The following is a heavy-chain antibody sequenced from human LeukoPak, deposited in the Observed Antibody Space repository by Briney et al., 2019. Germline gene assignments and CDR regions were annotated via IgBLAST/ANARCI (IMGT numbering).Heavy chain of an antibody. CDR1: VFTVSSNY. Sequence: GGSLRLSCAPSVFTVSSNYMSCVRQAPGKGLEWVSVIYSGGSTYYADSVKGRFTISRDNSKNTVYLQMNSLRAEDTAVYYCAKDPYGTRYFDYWGQGTLVTVSS. CDR3: AKDPYGTRYFDY. CDR2: IYSGGST. D-gene: IGHD2-2*01. V-gene: IGHV3-53*01. J-gene: IGHJ4*02.